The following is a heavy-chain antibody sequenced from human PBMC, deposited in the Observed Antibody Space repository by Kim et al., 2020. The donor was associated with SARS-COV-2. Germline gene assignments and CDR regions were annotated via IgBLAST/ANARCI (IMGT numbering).Heavy chain of an antibody. J-gene: IGHJ6*02. D-gene: IGHD6-13*01. CDR1: GFTFSSYG. Sequence: GGSLRLSCAASGFTFSSYGMHWVRQAPGKGLEWVAVISYDGNNKYYADSVKGRFTISRDNSKNTLYLQRNSLRAEDTALYYCARVLGAAACTNYYCFMDVWGRGTTVTVSS. CDR3: ARVLGAAACTNYYCFMDV. CDR2: ISYDGNNK. V-gene: IGHV3-30*03.